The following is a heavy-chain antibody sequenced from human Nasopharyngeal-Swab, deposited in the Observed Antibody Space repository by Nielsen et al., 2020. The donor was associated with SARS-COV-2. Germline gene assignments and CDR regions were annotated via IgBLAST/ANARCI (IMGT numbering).Heavy chain of an antibody. J-gene: IGHJ4*02. CDR3: ARGSNDWNGIDY. Sequence: GGSLRLSCVGSGITFSRSVIQWVRQAPGKGLEWVAVLSIDGSNYAQYADSVKGRFTISRDNAKNTLYLQMNSLTAEDTAIYYCARGSNDWNGIDYWGPGILVTVSS. CDR1: GITFSRSV. D-gene: IGHD1-1*01. V-gene: IGHV3-30-3*01. CDR2: LSIDGSNYA.